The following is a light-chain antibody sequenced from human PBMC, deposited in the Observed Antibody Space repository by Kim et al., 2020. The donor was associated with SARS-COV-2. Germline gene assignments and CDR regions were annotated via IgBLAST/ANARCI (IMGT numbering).Light chain of an antibody. V-gene: IGLV3-19*01. CDR2: GKN. CDR3: NTRDSSGNPLYV. J-gene: IGLJ1*01. CDR1: SLRSYY. Sequence: SSELTQDPAVSVALGQTVRITCQGDSLRSYYASWYQQKPGQAPVLVIYGKNNRPSGIPDRFSGSSSGNTASLTITGAQAEDEADYYCNTRDSSGNPLYVFGTGTTVTVL.